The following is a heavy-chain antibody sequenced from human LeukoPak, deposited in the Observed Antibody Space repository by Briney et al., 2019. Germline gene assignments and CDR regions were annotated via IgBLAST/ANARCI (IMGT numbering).Heavy chain of an antibody. CDR1: GFTFSSHW. D-gene: IGHD6-19*01. CDR2: INSDGSVT. V-gene: IGHV3-74*01. J-gene: IGHJ4*02. CDR3: ARGPQYSSAWYGIDN. Sequence: GGSLRLSCAASGFTFSSHWMHWVRQAPGRGLLWISRINSDGSVTSYADSVEGRFTISRDNAKNTLYLQMNSLRDEGTGIFFCARGPQYSSAWYGIDNWGQGTLVTVSS.